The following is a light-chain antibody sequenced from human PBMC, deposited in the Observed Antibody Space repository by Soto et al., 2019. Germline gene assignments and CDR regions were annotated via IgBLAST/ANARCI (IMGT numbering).Light chain of an antibody. CDR3: SSYRNSNTYV. J-gene: IGLJ1*01. Sequence: QSVLTQPASVSGSPGQSITISCTGTSSDVGGYNYVSWYQQHPGKAPKLMIYEVSNRASGVSNRFSGSKSGNTASLTISGLQAEDEADYYCSSYRNSNTYVFGTGTKVTVL. CDR2: EVS. V-gene: IGLV2-14*03. CDR1: SSDVGGYNY.